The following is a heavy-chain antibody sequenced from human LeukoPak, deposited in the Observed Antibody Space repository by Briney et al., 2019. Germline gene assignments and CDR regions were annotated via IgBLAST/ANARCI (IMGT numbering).Heavy chain of an antibody. J-gene: IGHJ5*02. CDR2: ISYDGSNK. CDR1: GFTFSSYA. CDR3: ANSPRILWFDP. D-gene: IGHD3-3*01. Sequence: GRSLRLSCAASGFTFSSYAIHWVRQAPGKGLEWVAVISYDGSNKYYADSVKGRFTISRDNSKNTLYLQMNSLRAEDTAVYYCANSPRILWFDPWGQGTLVTVSS. V-gene: IGHV3-30*04.